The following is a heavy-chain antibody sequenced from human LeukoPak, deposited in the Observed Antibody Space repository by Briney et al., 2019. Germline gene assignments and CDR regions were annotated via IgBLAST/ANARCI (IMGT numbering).Heavy chain of an antibody. V-gene: IGHV4-61*02. Sequence: PSETLSLTCTVSGGSISSGSYYWSWIRQPAGKGLEWIGRIYTSGSTNYNPSLKSRVTISVDTSKNQFSLKLRSVTAADTAVYYCARQDSSGYYYEGYFQHWGQGTLVTVPP. CDR1: GGSISSGSYY. CDR2: IYTSGST. D-gene: IGHD3-22*01. CDR3: ARQDSSGYYYEGYFQH. J-gene: IGHJ1*01.